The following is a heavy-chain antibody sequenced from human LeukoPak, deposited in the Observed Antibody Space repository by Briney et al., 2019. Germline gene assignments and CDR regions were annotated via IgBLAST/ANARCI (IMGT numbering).Heavy chain of an antibody. J-gene: IGHJ4*02. V-gene: IGHV3-21*01. D-gene: IGHD3-16*01. CDR3: ARVVWGQLTYYFDY. Sequence: GGSLRLSCAASGFTFYTYSMNWVRQAPAKGLEWVSSISSSGTYTYYADSAKGRFTIYRENAKNSLYLQRHSLRAEDTAVYYCARVVWGQLTYYFDYWGQGTLVTASP. CDR1: GFTFYTYS. CDR2: ISSSGTYT.